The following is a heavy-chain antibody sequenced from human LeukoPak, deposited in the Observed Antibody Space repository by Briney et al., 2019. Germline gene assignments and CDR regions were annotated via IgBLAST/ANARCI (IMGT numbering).Heavy chain of an antibody. D-gene: IGHD6-13*01. CDR1: GGTFSSYA. CDR3: AREGSIAAGTTFPLDY. V-gene: IGHV1-69*13. J-gene: IGHJ4*02. Sequence: SAKVSCKASGGTFSSYAISWVRQAPGQGLEWMGGIIPIFGTANCAQKFQGRVTITADESTSTAYMELSSLRSEDTAVYYCAREGSIAAGTTFPLDYWGQGTLVTVSS. CDR2: IIPIFGTA.